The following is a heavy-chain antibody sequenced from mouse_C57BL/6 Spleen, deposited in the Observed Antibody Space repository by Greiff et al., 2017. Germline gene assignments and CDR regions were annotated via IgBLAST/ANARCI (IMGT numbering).Heavy chain of an antibody. V-gene: IGHV1-64*01. CDR3: ANQIYYDYDGTY. CDR1: GYTFTSYW. J-gene: IGHJ3*01. Sequence: QVQLQQPGAELVKPGASVKLSCKASGYTFTSYWMHWVKQRPGQGLEWIGMIHPNSGSTNYNEKFKSKATLTVDKSSSTAYMQLSSLTSEDSAVYDCANQIYYDYDGTYWGQGTLVTVSA. D-gene: IGHD2-4*01. CDR2: IHPNSGST.